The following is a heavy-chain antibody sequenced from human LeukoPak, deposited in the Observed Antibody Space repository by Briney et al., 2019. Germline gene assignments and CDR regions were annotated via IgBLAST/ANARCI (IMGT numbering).Heavy chain of an antibody. CDR3: ALFDY. CDR1: GFIFTTYG. Sequence: GGSLRLSCAASGFIFTTYGIHWVRQAPGKRLEWVTFIQNDGSSKYYADSVKGRFTVSRDNSKNTLYLQMNSLRVEDTAVYYCALFDYWGQGTLVTVSS. CDR2: IQNDGSSK. J-gene: IGHJ4*02. V-gene: IGHV3-30*02.